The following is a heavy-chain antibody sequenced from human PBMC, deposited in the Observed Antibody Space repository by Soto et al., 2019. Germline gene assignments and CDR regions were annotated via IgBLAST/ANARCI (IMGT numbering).Heavy chain of an antibody. J-gene: IGHJ4*02. Sequence: QITLKESGPTLVNPTQTLTLTCTFSGFSLSTSGVGVGWIRQPPGKALEGLALLYWNDDKRYRPSLKSRLTITKDTSKSLVVLTMTNMHPVDTATYYCEHSLWGSYRYTTAYSNFDYWGQGTLVTGSS. CDR3: EHSLWGSYRYTTAYSNFDY. V-gene: IGHV2-5*01. CDR2: LYWNDDK. CDR1: GFSLSTSGVG. D-gene: IGHD3-16*02.